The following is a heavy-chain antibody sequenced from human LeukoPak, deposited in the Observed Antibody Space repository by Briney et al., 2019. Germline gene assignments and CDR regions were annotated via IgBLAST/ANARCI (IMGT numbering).Heavy chain of an antibody. Sequence: KPSETLSLTCTVSGGSISSSSYYWGWIRQPPGKGLEWIGSIYYSGSTYYNPSLKSRVTISVDTSKNQFSLKLSSVTAADTAVYYCARSVVPAANSYFDYWGQGTLVTVSS. CDR3: ARSVVPAANSYFDY. CDR2: IYYSGST. CDR1: GGSISSSSYY. J-gene: IGHJ4*02. V-gene: IGHV4-39*07. D-gene: IGHD2-2*01.